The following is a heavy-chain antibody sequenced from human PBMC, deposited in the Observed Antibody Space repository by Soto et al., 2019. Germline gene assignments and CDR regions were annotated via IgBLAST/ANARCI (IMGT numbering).Heavy chain of an antibody. D-gene: IGHD4-17*01. CDR1: GFTFSAYA. J-gene: IGHJ3*02. CDR2: VSGSGGST. CDR3: ARSGYDDYVGVFDI. V-gene: IGHV3-23*01. Sequence: GGSLRLSCAASGFTFSAYAMSWVRQAPGKGLEWVSGVSGSGGSTYYANSAKGRFTISRDSSKNTLFLQMNSLRAEDTAVYYCARSGYDDYVGVFDIWGQGTMVTVSS.